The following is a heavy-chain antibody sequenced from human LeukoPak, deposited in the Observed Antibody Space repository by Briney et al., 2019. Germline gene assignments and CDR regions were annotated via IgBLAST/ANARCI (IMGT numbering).Heavy chain of an antibody. CDR1: GGSLSGYY. CDR2: INHSGST. V-gene: IGHV4-34*01. Sequence: SETLSLTCTVSGGSLSGYYWSWIRQPPGKGLEWIGEINHSGSTNYNPSLKSRVTISVDTSKNQFSLKLSSVTAADTAVYYCARAAPMVRGGKYYYYYMDVWGKGTTVTVSS. J-gene: IGHJ6*03. CDR3: ARAAPMVRGGKYYYYYMDV. D-gene: IGHD3-10*01.